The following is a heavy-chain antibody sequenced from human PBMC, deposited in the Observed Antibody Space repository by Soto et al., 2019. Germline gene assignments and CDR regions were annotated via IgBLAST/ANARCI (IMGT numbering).Heavy chain of an antibody. D-gene: IGHD6-13*01. J-gene: IGHJ4*02. V-gene: IGHV3-21*01. CDR2: ISSSSSYI. CDR1: GFTFSSYS. Sequence: GGSLRLSCAASGFTFSSYSMNWVRQAPGKGLEWVSSISSSSSYIYYADSVKGRFTISRDNAKNSLYLQMNSLRAEDTAVYYCARDPDIYSSSWYEYWGQGTLVTVSS. CDR3: ARDPDIYSSSWYEY.